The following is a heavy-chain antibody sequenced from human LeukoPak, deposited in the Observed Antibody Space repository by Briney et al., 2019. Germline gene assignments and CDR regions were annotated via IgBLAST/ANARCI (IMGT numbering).Heavy chain of an antibody. D-gene: IGHD6-19*01. Sequence: SETLSLTCSVSGGSLSSGGYYWTWIRQPAGKGPEWIGRIYTNGNTNYNPSLKSRVTMSVDTSKNQFSLNLSSVTAADTAVYYCARDIAVAWLRGYFDYWGQGTLVTVSS. J-gene: IGHJ4*02. CDR1: GGSLSSGGYY. CDR3: ARDIAVAWLRGYFDY. V-gene: IGHV4-61*02. CDR2: IYTNGNT.